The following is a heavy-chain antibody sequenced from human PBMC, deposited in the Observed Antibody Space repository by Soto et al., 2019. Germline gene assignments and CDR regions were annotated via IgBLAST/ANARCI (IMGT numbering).Heavy chain of an antibody. J-gene: IGHJ5*02. CDR3: ARSACYVVCRGNWRDP. D-gene: IGHD2-2*01. CDR2: IYHSGTT. CDR1: GGSISSDDW. V-gene: IGHV4-4*02. Sequence: SETLSLTCAVSGGSISSDDWWTWVRQTPGKGLEWIGEIYHSGTTNYNPSLMSRVTIAVDKAKSQFSLRLDSVTAADTAVHYCARSACYVVCRGNWRDPLGQGILVTFSS.